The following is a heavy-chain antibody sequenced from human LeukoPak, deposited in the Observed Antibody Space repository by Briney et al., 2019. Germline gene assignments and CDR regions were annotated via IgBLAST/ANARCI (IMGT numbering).Heavy chain of an antibody. Sequence: PSETLSLTCTVSGGSISSYYWSWIRQPAGKGLEWIGRIHTSGSTNYNPSLKSRVTMSVGTSKNQFSLKLSSVTAADTAVYYCASSISGYGNFDYWGQGTLVTVSS. D-gene: IGHD5-12*01. CDR2: IHTSGST. V-gene: IGHV4-4*07. J-gene: IGHJ4*02. CDR1: GGSISSYY. CDR3: ASSISGYGNFDY.